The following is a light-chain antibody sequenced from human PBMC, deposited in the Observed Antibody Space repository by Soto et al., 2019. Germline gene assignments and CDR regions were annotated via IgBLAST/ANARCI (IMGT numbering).Light chain of an antibody. Sequence: DIQMTQSPSSLSAYVGDIVTMTCRASQSISSYLNWYQQKPGKAPKLLIYAASSLQSGVPSRFSGSGSGTDFTLTISSLQPEDFATYYCQQSYSTPWTFGQGTKVDIK. J-gene: IGKJ1*01. CDR2: AAS. CDR3: QQSYSTPWT. CDR1: QSISSY. V-gene: IGKV1-39*01.